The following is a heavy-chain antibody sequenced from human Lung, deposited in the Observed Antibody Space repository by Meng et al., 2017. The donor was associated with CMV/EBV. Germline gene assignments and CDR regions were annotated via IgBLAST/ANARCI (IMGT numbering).Heavy chain of an antibody. CDR1: GGSISSGDFY. CDR2: VHHSRGT. V-gene: IGHV4-30-4*08. J-gene: IGHJ4*02. Sequence: SETLSLXCTVSGGSISSGDFYWTWIRQSPGKGLEWIGYVHHSRGTYYNPSLRSRVVISAETSKNQFSLRLTSVTAADTAMYYCAREPPDYCTSASCDYFDYWGQGTLVXVSS. D-gene: IGHD2-2*01. CDR3: AREPPDYCTSASCDYFDY.